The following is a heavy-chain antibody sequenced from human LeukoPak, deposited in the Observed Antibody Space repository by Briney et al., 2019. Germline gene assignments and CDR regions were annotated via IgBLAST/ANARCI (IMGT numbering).Heavy chain of an antibody. D-gene: IGHD1-26*01. Sequence: GGSLRLSCAASGFTFSSYNMNWVRQAPGKGLEWVSSISSSSTYIYYADSVKGRFTISRDNAKNSLYLQINSLRAEDTAVYYCARDMSVEAKPDLGFHYWGQGHLVTVSS. V-gene: IGHV3-21*01. CDR2: ISSSSTYI. J-gene: IGHJ4*02. CDR3: ARDMSVEAKPDLGFHY. CDR1: GFTFSSYN.